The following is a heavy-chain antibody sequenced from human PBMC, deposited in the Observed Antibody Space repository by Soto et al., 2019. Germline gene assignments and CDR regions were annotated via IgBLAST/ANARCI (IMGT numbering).Heavy chain of an antibody. V-gene: IGHV3-74*01. CDR3: TRDSYGGTYYYGMDV. CDR2: INPDGRST. CDR1: GFTFRSYW. J-gene: IGHJ6*02. Sequence: EVQLVESGGGLVQPGGSLRLSCAASGFTFRSYWMHWVRQAPGKGLVWVSRINPDGRSTSYADSVKGRFTISRDNAKNTLYLQMNSLRAEDTAVYYCTRDSYGGTYYYGMDVWGQGTTVTVSS. D-gene: IGHD3-16*01.